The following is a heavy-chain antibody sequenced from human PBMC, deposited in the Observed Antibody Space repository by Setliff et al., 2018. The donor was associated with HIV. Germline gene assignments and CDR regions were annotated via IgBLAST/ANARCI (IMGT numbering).Heavy chain of an antibody. CDR2: IKSKIDGETT. Sequence: GGSLRLSCKASGFTFTNAWMSWVRQAPGKGLEWVGRIKSKIDGETTDYAAPMQGRFTISRDDTKDTLYLQINSLRSEDTAVYYCTTDMLWTGGDYWGQGTLVTVSS. D-gene: IGHD7-27*01. CDR1: GFTFTNAW. J-gene: IGHJ4*02. CDR3: TTDMLWTGGDY. V-gene: IGHV3-15*01.